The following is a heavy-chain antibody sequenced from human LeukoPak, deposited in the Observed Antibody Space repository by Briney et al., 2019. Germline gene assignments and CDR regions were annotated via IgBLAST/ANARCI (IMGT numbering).Heavy chain of an antibody. CDR1: GFTFSSYS. V-gene: IGHV3-48*04. CDR3: ARDILTGYVWGRYFDY. CDR2: ISSSSSTI. D-gene: IGHD3-9*01. J-gene: IGHJ4*02. Sequence: PGGSLRLSCAASGFTFSSYSMNWVRQAPGKGLEWVSYISSSSSTIYYADSVKGRFTISRDNAKNSLYLQMNSLRAEDTAVYYCARDILTGYVWGRYFDYWGQGTLVIVSS.